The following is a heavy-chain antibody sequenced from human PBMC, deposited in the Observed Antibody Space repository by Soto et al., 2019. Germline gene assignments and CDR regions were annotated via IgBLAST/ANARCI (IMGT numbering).Heavy chain of an antibody. CDR2: IGTAGDT. J-gene: IGHJ4*02. V-gene: IGHV3-13*01. Sequence: VQLVQSGAEVKKPGASVKVSCKASGYTFTSYYMHWVRQATGKGLEWVSAIGTAGDTYYPGSVKGRFTISRENAKNSLYLQMNSLRAGDTAVYYCARAWFRYSGSYYFDYWGQGTLVTVSS. CDR3: ARAWFRYSGSYYFDY. CDR1: GYTFTSYY. D-gene: IGHD1-26*01.